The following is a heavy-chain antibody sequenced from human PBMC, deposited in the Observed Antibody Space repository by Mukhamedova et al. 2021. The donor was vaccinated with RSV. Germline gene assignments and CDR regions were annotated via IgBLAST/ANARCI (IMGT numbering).Heavy chain of an antibody. CDR2: INSDGSST. J-gene: IGHJ4*02. D-gene: IGHD6-19*01. CDR3: AHSSGWYSFDY. Sequence: VRQAPGKGLVWVSRINSDGSSTSYADSVKGRFTNSRDNAKNTLYLQMNSLRAEDTAVYYCAHSSGWYSFDYWGQGTLVTVSS. V-gene: IGHV3-74*01.